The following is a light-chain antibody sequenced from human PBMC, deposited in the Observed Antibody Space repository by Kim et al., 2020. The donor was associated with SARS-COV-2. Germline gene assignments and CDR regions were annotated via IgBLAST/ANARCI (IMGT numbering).Light chain of an antibody. CDR1: QSISSY. CDR3: QQTYCTPRT. J-gene: IGKJ4*01. V-gene: IGKV1-39*01. CDR2: AAS. Sequence: ASVGDRVTSTCRASQSISSYLNWYQQKPGKAPKLLIYAASSLQSGVPSRFSGSASGTDFTLTISSLQPEDFATYYCQQTYCTPRTFGGGTKVEIK.